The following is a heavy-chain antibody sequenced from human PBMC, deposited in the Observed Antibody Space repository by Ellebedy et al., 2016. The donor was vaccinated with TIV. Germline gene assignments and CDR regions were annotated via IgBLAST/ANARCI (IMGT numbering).Heavy chain of an antibody. Sequence: MPSETLSLTCTVSGGSISGSSYYWGWIRQPPGKGLEWIGSIHYSGRTFYNPSLKSRLTISVDTSNNQFSLKLNSVTAADTAVYYCARDASEAAVLNYYHYGMDVWGQGTTVIVSS. V-gene: IGHV4-39*07. J-gene: IGHJ6*02. CDR3: ARDASEAAVLNYYHYGMDV. CDR1: GGSISGSSYY. CDR2: IHYSGRT. D-gene: IGHD4/OR15-4a*01.